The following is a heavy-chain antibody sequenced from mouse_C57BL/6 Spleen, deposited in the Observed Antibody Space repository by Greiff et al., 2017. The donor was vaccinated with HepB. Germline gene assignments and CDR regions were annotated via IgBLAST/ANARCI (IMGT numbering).Heavy chain of an antibody. CDR3: ARHYYGSVYYYAMDY. CDR2: IYPRSGNT. CDR1: GYTFTSYG. J-gene: IGHJ4*01. V-gene: IGHV1-81*01. D-gene: IGHD1-1*01. Sequence: QVQLQQSGAELARPGASVKLSCKASGYTFTSYGISWVKQRTGQGLEWIGEIYPRSGNTYYNEKFKGKATLTADKSSSTAYMELRSLTSEDSAVSFCARHYYGSVYYYAMDYWGQGTSVTVSS.